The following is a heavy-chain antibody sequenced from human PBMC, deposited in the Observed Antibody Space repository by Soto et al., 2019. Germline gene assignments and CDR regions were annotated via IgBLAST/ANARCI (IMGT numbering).Heavy chain of an antibody. J-gene: IGHJ6*02. V-gene: IGHV3-23*01. CDR3: ASGYSIYYYYGMDV. D-gene: IGHD5-12*01. Sequence: PGGSLRLSCAASGFTFSSYSMSWVRQAPGKGLEWVSAISGSGGSTYYADSVKGRFTISRDNSKNTLYLQMNSLRAEDTAVYYCASGYSIYYYYGMDVWGQGTTVTVSS. CDR2: ISGSGGST. CDR1: GFTFSSYS.